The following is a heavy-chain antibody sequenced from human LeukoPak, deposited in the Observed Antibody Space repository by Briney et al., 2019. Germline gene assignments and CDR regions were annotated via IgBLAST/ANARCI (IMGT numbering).Heavy chain of an antibody. D-gene: IGHD2-2*01. Sequence: GGSLRLSCAASGFTFSSYSMNWVRQAPVKGLEWVSSISSSSSYIYYADSVKGRFTISRDNAKNTLYLQMNSLRAEDTAVYYCARAVVPAAPAFDPWGQGTLVTVSS. CDR2: ISSSSSYI. CDR3: ARAVVPAAPAFDP. V-gene: IGHV3-21*01. CDR1: GFTFSSYS. J-gene: IGHJ5*02.